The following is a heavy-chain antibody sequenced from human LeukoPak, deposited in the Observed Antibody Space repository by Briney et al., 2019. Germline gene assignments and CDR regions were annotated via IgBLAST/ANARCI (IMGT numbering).Heavy chain of an antibody. V-gene: IGHV3-48*01. CDR3: VRDNSRGQSLGVIY. J-gene: IGHJ4*01. D-gene: IGHD3-22*01. CDR2: INADSSTI. Sequence: SGGSLRLSCAASGFSFITHNMNWVRQAPGKGLQWISYINADSSTIQYADSVRGRFTTSRDNAKNTLYLQMNSLRAEDTAVYYCVRDNSRGQSLGVIYWGQASLVTVSS. CDR1: GFSFITHN.